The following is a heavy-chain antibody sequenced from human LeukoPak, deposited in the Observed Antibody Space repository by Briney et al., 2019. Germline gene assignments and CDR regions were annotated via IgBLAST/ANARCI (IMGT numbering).Heavy chain of an antibody. V-gene: IGHV1-58*01. J-gene: IGHJ4*02. CDR2: IVVGSGNT. CDR1: GFTFTNSA. D-gene: IGHD1-1*01. CDR3: AAGNSYEFDY. Sequence: SLKVSCKASGFTFTNSAVQWVRQARGQRLEWIGWIVVGSGNTNYAQKFQERVTITRDMSTSTAYMELSSLRSEDTAVYYCAAGNSYEFDYWGQGTLVTVSS.